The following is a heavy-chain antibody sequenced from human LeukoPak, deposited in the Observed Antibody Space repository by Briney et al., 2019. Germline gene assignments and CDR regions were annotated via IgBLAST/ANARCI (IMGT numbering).Heavy chain of an antibody. V-gene: IGHV3-9*01. Sequence: GGSLRLSCAASGFTFDDYAMHWVRQAPGKGLEWVSGISWNSGSIGYADSVKGRFTISRDNAKNSLYLQMNSLRAEDTALYYCARGKGGIVVVAAIPFDYWGQGTLVTVSS. J-gene: IGHJ4*02. D-gene: IGHD2-15*01. CDR2: ISWNSGSI. CDR1: GFTFDDYA. CDR3: ARGKGGIVVVAAIPFDY.